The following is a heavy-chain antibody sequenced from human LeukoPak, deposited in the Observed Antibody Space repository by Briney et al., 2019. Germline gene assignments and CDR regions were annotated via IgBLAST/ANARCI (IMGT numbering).Heavy chain of an antibody. CDR2: IKQDGSEK. CDR1: GFTFSSYW. CDR3: ARMADGDYGDSRMYYLDY. Sequence: GGSLRLSCAASGFTFSSYWMSWVRQAPGKGLEWVANIKQDGSEKYYVDSVKGRFTISRDNAKNSLYLQMNSLRAEDTAVYYCARMADGDYGDSRMYYLDYWGQGTLVTVSS. V-gene: IGHV3-7*01. J-gene: IGHJ4*02. D-gene: IGHD4-17*01.